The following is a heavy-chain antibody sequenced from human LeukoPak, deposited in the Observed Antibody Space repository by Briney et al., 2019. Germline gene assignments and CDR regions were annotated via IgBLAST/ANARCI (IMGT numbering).Heavy chain of an antibody. V-gene: IGHV3-23*01. CDR1: GFTFSSYS. CDR2: ISGSGGST. CDR3: AKDRDDSSGYYPDFDY. D-gene: IGHD3-22*01. J-gene: IGHJ4*02. Sequence: PGGSLRLSCAASGFTFSSYSMNWVRQAPGKGLEWVSAISGSGGSTYYADSVKGRFTISRDNSKNTLYLQMNSLRAEDTAVYYCAKDRDDSSGYYPDFDYWGQGTLVTVSS.